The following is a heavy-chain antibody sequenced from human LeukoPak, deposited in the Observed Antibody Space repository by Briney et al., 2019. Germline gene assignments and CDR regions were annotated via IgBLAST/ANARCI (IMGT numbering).Heavy chain of an antibody. CDR3: ARDLVGYCSSTSCYKYYCYMDV. D-gene: IGHD2-2*02. CDR1: GGSISSGSYY. V-gene: IGHV4-61*02. Sequence: SQTLSLTCTVSGGSISSGSYYWSWIRQPAGKGLEWIGRIYTSGSTNYNPSLKSRVTISVDTSKNQFSLKLSSVTAADTAVYYCARDLVGYCSSTSCYKYYCYMDVWGKGTTVTVSS. J-gene: IGHJ6*03. CDR2: IYTSGST.